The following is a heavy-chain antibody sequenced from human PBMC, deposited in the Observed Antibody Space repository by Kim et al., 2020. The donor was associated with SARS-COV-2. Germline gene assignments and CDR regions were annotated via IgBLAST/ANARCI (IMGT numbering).Heavy chain of an antibody. CDR1: GFTFSNYA. CDR2: ITGSGSSA. CDR3: AKDLWGGRPGAFDI. D-gene: IGHD7-27*01. J-gene: IGHJ3*02. V-gene: IGHV3-23*01. Sequence: GGSLRLSCAASGFTFSNYAMTWVRQAPGKGLEWISGITGSGSSAYYADSVQGRFTISRDSSKNTLYLQMNTLRAEDTAIYYCAKDLWGGRPGAFDIWCQGTMVTVSS.